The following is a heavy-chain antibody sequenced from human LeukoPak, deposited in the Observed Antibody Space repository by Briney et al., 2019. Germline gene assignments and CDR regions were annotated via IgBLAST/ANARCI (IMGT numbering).Heavy chain of an antibody. CDR3: ARGVLGGLLWFGELSDWFDP. CDR1: GGSFSGYY. V-gene: IGHV4-34*01. Sequence: PSETLSLTCAVYGGSFSGYYWSWIRQPPGKGLEWIGEINHSGSTNYNPSLKSRVTISVDTSQNQFSLKLSSVTAADTAVYYCARGVLGGLLWFGELSDWFDPWGQGTLVTVSS. J-gene: IGHJ5*02. CDR2: INHSGST. D-gene: IGHD3-10*01.